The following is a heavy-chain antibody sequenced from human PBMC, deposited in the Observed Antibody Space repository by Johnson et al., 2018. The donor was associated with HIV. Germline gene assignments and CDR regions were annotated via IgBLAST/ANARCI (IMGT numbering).Heavy chain of an antibody. J-gene: IGHJ3*01. D-gene: IGHD3-22*01. CDR3: AKDVGNYWPNAFDV. CDR2: IRYDGSKK. Sequence: QVQLVESGGGVVQPGRSLRLSCAASGFTFSSYGMHWVRQAPGTGLEWVAFIRYDGSKKYYADSVKGRFTVSRDNSKNKLYLQMNSLRAEDTAVYYCAKDVGNYWPNAFDVWGQGTMLTVSS. CDR1: GFTFSSYG. V-gene: IGHV3-30*02.